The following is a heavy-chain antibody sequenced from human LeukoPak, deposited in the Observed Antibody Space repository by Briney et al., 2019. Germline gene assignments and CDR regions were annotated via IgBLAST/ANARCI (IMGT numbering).Heavy chain of an antibody. CDR3: ARDLVRGVVDY. V-gene: IGHV3-21*01. CDR2: ISSSSTYI. D-gene: IGHD3-10*02. CDR1: GFTFSSYS. Sequence: GGSLRLSCTASGFTFSSYSMNWVRQASGKRLEWVSSISSSSTYIYYADSVMGRFTISRDNAKNSLYLQMNSLRVEDTAVYYCARDLVRGVVDYWGQGTLVTVSS. J-gene: IGHJ4*02.